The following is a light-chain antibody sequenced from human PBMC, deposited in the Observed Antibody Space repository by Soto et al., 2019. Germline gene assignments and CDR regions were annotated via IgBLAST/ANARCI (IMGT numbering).Light chain of an antibody. V-gene: IGLV2-14*01. J-gene: IGLJ1*01. Sequence: QSVLTQPASVSGSPGQSITISCTGTSSDVGGYNYVSWYQQHPGKAPKLMIYDVSNRPLGVSNRFSGSKSGNTASLTISVLQAEDEADYYCSSYTSSSTQVFGTGTKLTVL. CDR3: SSYTSSSTQV. CDR2: DVS. CDR1: SSDVGGYNY.